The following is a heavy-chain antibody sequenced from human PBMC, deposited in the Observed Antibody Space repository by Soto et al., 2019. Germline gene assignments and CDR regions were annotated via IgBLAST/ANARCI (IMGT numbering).Heavy chain of an antibody. D-gene: IGHD3-9*01. CDR2: ISSGSKTI. CDR3: AREDILGVRSFDY. J-gene: IGHJ4*02. V-gene: IGHV3-48*02. Sequence: EVQLVESGGGLVQWGGSLRLSCAASGFTFSGYRVNWVRQAPGEGLEWVSYISSGSKTIYYAESVKARFTVARDNARNSQYLQMNSLRDEDTAVYYCAREDILGVRSFDYWGQGTLVTVSS. CDR1: GFTFSGYR.